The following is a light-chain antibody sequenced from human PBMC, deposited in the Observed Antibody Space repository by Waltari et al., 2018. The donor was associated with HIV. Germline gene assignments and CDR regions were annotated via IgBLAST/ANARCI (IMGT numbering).Light chain of an antibody. CDR2: AAS. V-gene: IGKV1-39*01. J-gene: IGKJ1*01. CDR3: QQTYSTPPT. Sequence: DIQMSQSPSSLSASVGDRVTITCRASQSIRSYLNWFQQKPGKAPKLLIYAASTLQSGVPSRFSGSGSGTDFTLTISRLQPEDFATYSCQQTYSTPPTFGQGTKVEIK. CDR1: QSIRSY.